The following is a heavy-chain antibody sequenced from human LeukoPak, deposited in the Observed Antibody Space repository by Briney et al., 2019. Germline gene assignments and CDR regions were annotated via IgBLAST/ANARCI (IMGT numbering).Heavy chain of an antibody. CDR3: ARRSGIAVAGAFDY. Sequence: GGSLRLSCAASGFTFSSYEMNWVLQAPGKGLEWVSYISSSGSTIYYADSVKGRFTISRDNSKNTLYLQMNSLRAEDTAVYYCARRSGIAVAGAFDYWGQGTLVTVSS. J-gene: IGHJ4*02. V-gene: IGHV3-48*03. CDR1: GFTFSSYE. CDR2: ISSSGSTI. D-gene: IGHD6-19*01.